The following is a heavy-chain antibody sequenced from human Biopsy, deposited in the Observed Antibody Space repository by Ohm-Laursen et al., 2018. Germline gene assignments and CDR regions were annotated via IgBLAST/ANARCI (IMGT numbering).Heavy chain of an antibody. CDR2: INPNNGNT. J-gene: IGHJ5*02. CDR3: ATVRGLVWFGELIA. CDR1: GYTFTSYG. Sequence: GSSVKVSCKASGYTFTSYGITWVRQAPGQGLEWMGWINPNNGNTSYAQMLQGRVTMTRDTSTSTAYMELRSLRSDDTAIYYCATVRGLVWFGELIAWGQGTLVTVSS. V-gene: IGHV1-18*01. D-gene: IGHD3-10*01.